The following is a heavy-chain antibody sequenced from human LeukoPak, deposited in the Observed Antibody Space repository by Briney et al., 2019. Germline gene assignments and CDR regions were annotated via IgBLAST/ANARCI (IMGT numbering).Heavy chain of an antibody. CDR3: ARGRIPAGGLDWFDP. V-gene: IGHV4-59*01. CDR2: IYYSGNN. Sequence: SETLSLTCTVSGGSISSYYWSWIRQPPGKGLEWIGYIYYSGNNNYHPSLKSRVTISVDTSKNQFSLKLTSVTTADTAVYYCARGRIPAGGLDWFDPWGQGTMVTVSS. J-gene: IGHJ5*02. CDR1: GGSISSYY. D-gene: IGHD6-13*01.